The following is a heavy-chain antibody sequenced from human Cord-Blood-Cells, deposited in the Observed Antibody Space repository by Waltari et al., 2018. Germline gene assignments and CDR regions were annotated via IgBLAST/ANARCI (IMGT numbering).Heavy chain of an antibody. D-gene: IGHD1-1*01. CDR2: IYWNDDK. J-gene: IGHJ4*02. Sequence: QITLKESGPTLVKPTQTLTLTCTFSGFSLSTSGVGVGWIRQPPGKALAWLALIYWNDDKRCSPSLKRRLTITKATTKYLVVLTMTNMDPLDTATCYWALILNCNPDYWGQGTLVTVSS. CDR1: GFSLSTSGVG. CDR3: ALILNCNPDY. V-gene: IGHV2-5*01.